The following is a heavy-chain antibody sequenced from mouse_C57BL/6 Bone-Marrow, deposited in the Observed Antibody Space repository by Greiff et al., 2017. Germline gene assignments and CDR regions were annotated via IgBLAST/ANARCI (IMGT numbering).Heavy chain of an antibody. J-gene: IGHJ4*01. CDR1: GYTFTDYY. V-gene: IGHV1-26*01. CDR2: INPNNGGT. Sequence: VQLQQSGPELVKPGASVKISCKASGYTFTDYYMNWVKQSHGKSLEWIGDINPNNGGTSYNQKFKGKATLTVDKSSSTAYMELRSLTSEDSAVYYCARCGYGSSYNYAMDYWGQGTSVTVSS. CDR3: ARCGYGSSYNYAMDY. D-gene: IGHD1-1*01.